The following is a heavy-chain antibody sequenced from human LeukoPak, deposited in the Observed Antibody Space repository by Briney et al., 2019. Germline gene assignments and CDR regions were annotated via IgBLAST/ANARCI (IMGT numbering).Heavy chain of an antibody. J-gene: IGHJ6*02. Sequence: ASVKVSCKASGDTFSSYAISWVRQAPGQGLEWMGGIIPIFGTANYAQKFQGRVTITADESTSTAYMELSSLRSEDTAVYYCARVGGTNYYYYGMDVWGQGTTVTVSS. D-gene: IGHD1-1*01. CDR1: GDTFSSYA. CDR2: IIPIFGTA. CDR3: ARVGGTNYYYYGMDV. V-gene: IGHV1-69*13.